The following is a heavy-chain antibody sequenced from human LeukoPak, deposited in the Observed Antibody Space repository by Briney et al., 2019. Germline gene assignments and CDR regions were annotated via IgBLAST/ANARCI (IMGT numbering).Heavy chain of an antibody. CDR2: IKQDGSEK. V-gene: IGHV3-7*01. Sequence: PGGSLRLSCAASGFTFSSYWMSWVRQAPGKGLEWVANIKQDGSEKYYVDSVKGRFTISRDNAKNSLYLQMNSLRGEDTAVYYCARRRGAVRPFYFDYWGQGTLVTVSS. CDR1: GFTFSSYW. J-gene: IGHJ4*01. CDR3: ARRRGAVRPFYFDY. D-gene: IGHD6-6*01.